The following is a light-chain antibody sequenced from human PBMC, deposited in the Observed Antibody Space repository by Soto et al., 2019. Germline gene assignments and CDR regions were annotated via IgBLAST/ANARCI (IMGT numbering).Light chain of an antibody. Sequence: DILLTQSQVTLSVSPGDRATLSYVASKSVNTNLAWYQQKPGPAPRLLIYGASTRATGIPARFSGSGSGTDFTLTISNLQSEDSAIYYCQQSNNWPLLSFGGGTKVDIK. CDR2: GAS. V-gene: IGKV3-15*01. CDR1: KSVNTN. CDR3: QQSNNWPLLS. J-gene: IGKJ4*01.